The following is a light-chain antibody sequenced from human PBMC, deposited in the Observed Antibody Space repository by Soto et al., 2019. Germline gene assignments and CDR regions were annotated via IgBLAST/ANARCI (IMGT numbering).Light chain of an antibody. V-gene: IGLV2-14*01. Sequence: QSALTQPPSVSGSPGQSITISCSGTSSDVGAYNYVSWYQQHPGKAPKLMIYDVGNRPSGVSNRFSGSKSGNTASLPISGLQAEDEADYYCSSYTTSSTLVFGGGTKVTVL. CDR3: SSYTTSSTLV. J-gene: IGLJ2*01. CDR2: DVG. CDR1: SSDVGAYNY.